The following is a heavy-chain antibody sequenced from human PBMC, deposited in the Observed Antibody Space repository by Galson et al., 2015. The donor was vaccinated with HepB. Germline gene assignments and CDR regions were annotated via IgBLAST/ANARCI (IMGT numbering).Heavy chain of an antibody. J-gene: IGHJ4*02. D-gene: IGHD5-12*01. Sequence: ETLSLTCTVSGYSISSGYYWAWIRPPPGKGLEWIGDIHHSGTTYYNPSLKGRVIISVDTSKNQFSLKLSSVTAADTAVYYCVRDVLYSGYDWANPYWGQGTLVTVSS. V-gene: IGHV4-38-2*02. CDR2: IHHSGTT. CDR3: VRDVLYSGYDWANPY. CDR1: GYSISSGYY.